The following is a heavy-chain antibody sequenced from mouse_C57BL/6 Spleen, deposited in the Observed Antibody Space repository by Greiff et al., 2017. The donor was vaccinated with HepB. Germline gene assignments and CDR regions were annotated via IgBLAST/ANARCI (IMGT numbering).Heavy chain of an antibody. CDR2: IDPSDSYT. J-gene: IGHJ2*01. CDR3: ARKDYGSSYYFDY. CDR1: GYTFTSYW. V-gene: IGHV1-50*01. D-gene: IGHD1-1*01. Sequence: VQLQQPGAELVKPGASVKLSCKASGYTFTSYWMQWVKQRPGQGLEWIGEIDPSDSYTNYNHKFKGKATLTVDTSSSTAYMQLSSLTSEDSAVYYCARKDYGSSYYFDYWGQGTTLTVSS.